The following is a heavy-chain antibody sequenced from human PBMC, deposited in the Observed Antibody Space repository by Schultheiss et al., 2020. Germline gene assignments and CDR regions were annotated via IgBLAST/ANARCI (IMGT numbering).Heavy chain of an antibody. CDR2: IDWDDDK. V-gene: IGHV2-70*01. CDR3: ARIRHYYGMDV. J-gene: IGHJ6*04. Sequence: SGPKLVKPTQTLTLTCTFSGFSLSTSGVGVGWIRQPPGKALEWLALIDWDDDKYYSTSLKTRLTISKDTSKNQVVLTMTNMDPVDTATYYCARIRHYYGMDVWGKGTTVTVSA. CDR1: GFSLSTSGVG.